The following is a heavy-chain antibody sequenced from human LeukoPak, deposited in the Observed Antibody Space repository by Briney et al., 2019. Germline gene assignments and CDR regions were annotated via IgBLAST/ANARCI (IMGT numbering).Heavy chain of an antibody. J-gene: IGHJ5*02. CDR3: AREGAPYYDYVWGSYRLPWFDP. V-gene: IGHV4-4*07. CDR2: IYTSGST. CDR1: GGSISSYY. Sequence: SETLSLTCTVPGGSISSYYWSWIRQPAGKGLEWIGRIYTSGSTNYNPSLKSRVTISVDKSKNQFSLKLSSVTAADTAVYYCAREGAPYYDYVWGSYRLPWFDPWGQGTLVTVSS. D-gene: IGHD3-16*02.